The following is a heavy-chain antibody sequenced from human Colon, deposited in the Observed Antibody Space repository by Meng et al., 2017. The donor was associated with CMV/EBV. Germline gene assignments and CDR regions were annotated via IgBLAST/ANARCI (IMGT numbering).Heavy chain of an antibody. CDR1: GYIFSTYD. CDR3: AREGVGRWFDP. V-gene: IGHV1-8*02. J-gene: IGHJ5*02. CDR2: MSPINGKT. Sequence: ASVKVSCKASGYIFSTYDIYWMRQATGQGLEWMGWMSPINGKTGYAQKFQGRVTMSKNTSISTAYMELRSLRPDDTAVYYCAREGVGRWFDPWGQGTLVTVSS.